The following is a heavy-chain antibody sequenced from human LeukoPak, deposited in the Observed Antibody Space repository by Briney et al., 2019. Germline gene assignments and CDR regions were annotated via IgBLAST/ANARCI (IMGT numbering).Heavy chain of an antibody. Sequence: GGSLRLSCAASGFSFSRFGMNWVRQAPGKGLEWVSYISSSSSAIYYADSVKGRFTISRDNAKNSLYLQMSSLRDEDTAVYYCAQKGGTDHWGRGTLVTVSS. J-gene: IGHJ4*02. D-gene: IGHD2-15*01. CDR3: AQKGGTDH. CDR1: GFSFSRFG. CDR2: ISSSSSAI. V-gene: IGHV3-48*02.